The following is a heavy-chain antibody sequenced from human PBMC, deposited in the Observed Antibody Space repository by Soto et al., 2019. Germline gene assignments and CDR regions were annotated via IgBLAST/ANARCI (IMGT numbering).Heavy chain of an antibody. J-gene: IGHJ4*02. V-gene: IGHV3-30*18. CDR1: GFTFSSYG. CDR3: AKVSPYYDSSGYYDY. Sequence: GGSLRLSCAASGFTFSSYGMQWVRQAPGKGLEWVAVISYDGSNKYYADSVKGRFTISRDNSKNTLYLQMNSLRAEDTAVYYCAKVSPYYDSSGYYDYWGQGTLVTVSS. CDR2: ISYDGSNK. D-gene: IGHD3-22*01.